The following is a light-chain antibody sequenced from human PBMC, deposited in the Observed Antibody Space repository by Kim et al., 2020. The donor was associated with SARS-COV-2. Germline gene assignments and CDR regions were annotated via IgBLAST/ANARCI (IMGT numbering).Light chain of an antibody. CDR2: DNT. CDR3: QSYDSSPSGYV. CDR1: SSNIGAGYD. V-gene: IGLV1-40*01. J-gene: IGLJ1*01. Sequence: QSVLTQPPSVSGAPGQRGTISCTGSSSNIGAGYDVHWYQQLPGTAPKLLIYDNTNRPSGVPDRFSGSKSGTSASLAITGLQAEDEADYYCQSYDSSPSGYVFGTGTKVTVL.